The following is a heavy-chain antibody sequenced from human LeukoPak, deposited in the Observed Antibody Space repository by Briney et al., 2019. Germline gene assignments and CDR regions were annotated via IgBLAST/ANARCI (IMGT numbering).Heavy chain of an antibody. CDR2: ITPYNGNT. J-gene: IGHJ4*02. V-gene: IGHV1-18*01. Sequence: ASVKVSCKASGYTFTSYGISWVRQAPGQGLKGMEWITPYNGNTNYAQKLQGRVTMTTDTSTSTAYMELRSLRSDDTAVYYCARGHYYDSSGRGYYFDYWGQGTLVTVSS. CDR1: GYTFTSYG. D-gene: IGHD3-22*01. CDR3: ARGHYYDSSGRGYYFDY.